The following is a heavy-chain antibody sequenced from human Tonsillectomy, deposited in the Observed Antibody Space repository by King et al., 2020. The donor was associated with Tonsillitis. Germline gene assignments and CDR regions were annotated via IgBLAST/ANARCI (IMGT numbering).Heavy chain of an antibody. D-gene: IGHD6-19*01. CDR1: GFTFSDYY. CDR3: ATDAWLVRYYFDY. J-gene: IGHJ4*02. V-gene: IGHV3-11*01. CDR2: ISSSGSTI. Sequence: VQLVESGGGLVKPGGSLRLSCAASGFTFSDYYMSWIRQAPGKGLEWVSYISSSGSTIYYADSVKGRFTISRDNAKNSLYLQMNSLRAEDAAVYYCATDAWLVRYYFDYWGQGTLVTVSS.